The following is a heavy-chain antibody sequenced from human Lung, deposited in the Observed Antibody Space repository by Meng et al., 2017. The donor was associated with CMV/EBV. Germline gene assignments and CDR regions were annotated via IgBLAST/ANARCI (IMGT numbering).Heavy chain of an antibody. CDR3: ARIKYDFWGTNWFDP. D-gene: IGHD3-3*01. Sequence: GESLKISCAASGFTFSSYSMNWVRQAPGKGLEWVSYISMSSSDIYYADSVKGRFTISRDNAKKSLYLQMNSLRAEDTAVYYCARIKYDFWGTNWFDPWGHGTLVTVSS. CDR2: ISMSSSDI. V-gene: IGHV3-21*01. J-gene: IGHJ5*02. CDR1: GFTFSSYS.